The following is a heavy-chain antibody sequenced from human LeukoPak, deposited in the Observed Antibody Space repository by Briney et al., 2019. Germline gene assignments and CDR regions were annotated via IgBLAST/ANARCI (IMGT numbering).Heavy chain of an antibody. CDR3: ARGTRGSDSSFDF. J-gene: IGHJ4*02. D-gene: IGHD1-1*01. CDR1: GDSSDNNGFY. V-gene: IGHV4-39*07. CDR2: IYYSGST. Sequence: SETLSLTCTVSGDSSDNNGFYWGWIRQPPGKGLEWIGNIYYSGSTYYNPSLKSRVTTSVDTSKNQFSLKLSSVTAADTTVYYCARGTRGSDSSFDFWGQGTLVTVSS.